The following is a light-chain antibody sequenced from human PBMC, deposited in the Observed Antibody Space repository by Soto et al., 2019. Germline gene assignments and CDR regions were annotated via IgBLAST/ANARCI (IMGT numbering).Light chain of an antibody. V-gene: IGLV2-11*01. CDR3: CSYAGTNTYVV. J-gene: IGLJ2*01. CDR2: AVT. CDR1: SSDVGTFNY. Sequence: QSALTQPRSVSGSPGQSVTISYNGTSSDVGTFNYVSWYQQHPGKAPKLIIYAVTQRPSVVPDRFSGSKSGNTASLNISGLQAEDEADYFCCSYAGTNTYVVIGGGTKLTVL.